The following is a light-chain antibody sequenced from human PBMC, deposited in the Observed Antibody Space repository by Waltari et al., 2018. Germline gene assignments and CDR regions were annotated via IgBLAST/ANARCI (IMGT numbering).Light chain of an antibody. CDR1: QSIPSND. Sequence: IVLTQPPGPLSLSPGERATLSCRASQSIPSNDLACYQQRPGRAPRLLIYIASSKATGIPDRFSGSGSGTDFTLTISRREPEDFAVYYCQQSGGSPFTFGPGTTVDI. CDR3: QQSGGSPFT. J-gene: IGKJ3*01. CDR2: IAS. V-gene: IGKV3-20*01.